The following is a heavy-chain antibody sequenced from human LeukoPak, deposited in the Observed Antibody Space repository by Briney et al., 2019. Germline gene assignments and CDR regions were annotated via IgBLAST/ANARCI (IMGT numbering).Heavy chain of an antibody. CDR1: GGSISSGSYY. J-gene: IGHJ6*03. Sequence: SETLSLTCTVSGGSISSGSYYWRWIRQPAGKGLEWIGRIYTSGSTNYNPSLRSRVTISVDTSKNQFSLKLSSVTAADTAVYYCARDRSYYYYYMDVWGKGTTVTVSS. CDR3: ARDRSYYYYYMDV. CDR2: IYTSGST. V-gene: IGHV4-61*02.